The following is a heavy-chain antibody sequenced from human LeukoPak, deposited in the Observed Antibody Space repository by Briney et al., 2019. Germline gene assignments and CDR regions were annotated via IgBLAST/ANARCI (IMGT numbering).Heavy chain of an antibody. V-gene: IGHV3-66*01. J-gene: IGHJ4*02. CDR2: IYSSDTT. CDR1: GFSVSSNY. CDR3: ARVVAGNFDY. Sequence: GGSLRLSCAASGFSVSSNYMSWVRQAPGKGLEWVSIIYSSDTTYYADSVKGRFAISRDNAKNTLYLQMNSLRAEDTAVYYRARVVAGNFDYWGQGTLVTVSS. D-gene: IGHD6-19*01.